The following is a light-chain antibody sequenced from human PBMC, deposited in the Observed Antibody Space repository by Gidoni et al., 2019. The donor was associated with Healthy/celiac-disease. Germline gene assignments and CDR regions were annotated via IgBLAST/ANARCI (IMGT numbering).Light chain of an antibody. Sequence: QSALTQPPSASGSPEQSVAISCIGTSSDIGAYNLVSWYQHHPGKAPKLIISEVYKRPSGVPDRFFGSKSGNTSSLTVSGLQADDEADYYCSSYAGSSIVVFGGGTKLTVL. CDR3: SSYAGSSIVV. CDR1: SSDIGAYNL. CDR2: EVY. V-gene: IGLV2-8*01. J-gene: IGLJ2*01.